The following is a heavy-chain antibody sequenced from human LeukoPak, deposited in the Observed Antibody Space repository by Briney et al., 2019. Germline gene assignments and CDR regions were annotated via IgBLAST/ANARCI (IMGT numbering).Heavy chain of an antibody. V-gene: IGHV3-33*01. D-gene: IGHD2-8*01. CDR3: AREVNGAYYFDY. Sequence: GGSLRLSCAASGFTFSSYAMDWVRQAPGKGLVWVAVIWSDGSNKYYADSVEGRFTISRDNSKNTLHLQMDSLRAEDTAVYYCAREVNGAYYFDYWGQGTLVTVSS. J-gene: IGHJ4*02. CDR2: IWSDGSNK. CDR1: GFTFSSYA.